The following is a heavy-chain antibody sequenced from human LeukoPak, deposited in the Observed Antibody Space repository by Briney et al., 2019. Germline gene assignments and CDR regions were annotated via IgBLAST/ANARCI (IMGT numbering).Heavy chain of an antibody. V-gene: IGHV3-74*01. CDR3: AGAPVNPMTVRPEPPDY. CDR2: INSDGSST. J-gene: IGHJ4*02. Sequence: GGSLRLSCAASGFTFSSYWMHWVRQAPGKGLVWVSRINSDGSSTSYADSVKGRFTISRDNAKNTLYLQMNSLRAEDTAVYYCAGAPVNPMTVRPEPPDYWGQGTLVTVSS. CDR1: GFTFSSYW. D-gene: IGHD1-14*01.